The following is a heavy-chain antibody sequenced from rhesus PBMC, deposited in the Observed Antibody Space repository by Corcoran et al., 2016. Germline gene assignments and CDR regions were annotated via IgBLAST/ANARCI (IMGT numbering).Heavy chain of an antibody. V-gene: IGHV4S7*01. Sequence: QVQLQESGPGLLKPSETLSLTSAVSGGSISGGYGGAWIHQPPGKGLGWIGSIYSSSGNTYYNTSLKSRLTISTDTSKHQFSMKLSSVTAADTAVYYCARVRARQDLDSWGQGVVVTVSS. D-gene: IGHD6-25*01. J-gene: IGHJ6*01. CDR1: GGSISGGYG. CDR3: ARVRARQDLDS. CDR2: IYSSSGNT.